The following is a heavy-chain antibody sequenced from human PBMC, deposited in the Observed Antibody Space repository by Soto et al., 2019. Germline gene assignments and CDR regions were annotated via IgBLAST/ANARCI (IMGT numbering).Heavy chain of an antibody. CDR3: ARHGAGTSWFDP. CDR1: GGTFSSYA. V-gene: IGHV1-69*01. D-gene: IGHD6-19*01. CDR2: IIPIFGTA. J-gene: IGHJ5*02. Sequence: QVQLVQSGAEVKKPGSSVKVSCKASGGTFSSYAISWVRQAPGQGLEWMGGIIPIFGTANYEQKFQGRVTITAYESTSTAYMELSSLRSEDTAVYYCARHGAGTSWFDPWGQGTLVTVSS.